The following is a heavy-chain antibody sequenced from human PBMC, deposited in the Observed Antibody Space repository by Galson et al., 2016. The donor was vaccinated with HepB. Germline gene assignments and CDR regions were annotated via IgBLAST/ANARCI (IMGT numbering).Heavy chain of an antibody. J-gene: IGHJ4*02. Sequence: SLRLSCAAYELTASSNYLNWIRQAPGKGLEWVSAIYSGGSTHYADSVKGRFTISRDNSKNTVYLEMKSLRAEDTAVYYCARALSGWDGFDYWGQGTLVIVSS. CDR2: IYSGGST. CDR3: ARALSGWDGFDY. CDR1: ELTASSNY. V-gene: IGHV3-53*01. D-gene: IGHD6-19*01.